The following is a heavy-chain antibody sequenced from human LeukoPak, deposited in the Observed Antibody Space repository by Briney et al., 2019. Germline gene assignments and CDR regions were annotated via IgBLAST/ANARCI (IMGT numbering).Heavy chain of an antibody. V-gene: IGHV1-69*10. D-gene: IGHD3-3*01. J-gene: IGHJ6*02. CDR2: IIPILGIA. Sequence: ASVTVSCKASGGTFSSYAISWVRQAPGQGLEWMGRIIPILGIANYAQKFQGRVTITAGKSTSTAYMELSSLRSEDTAVYYCAREGGYDFWSGYPSEYYYGMDVWGQGTTVTVSS. CDR1: GGTFSSYA. CDR3: AREGGYDFWSGYPSEYYYGMDV.